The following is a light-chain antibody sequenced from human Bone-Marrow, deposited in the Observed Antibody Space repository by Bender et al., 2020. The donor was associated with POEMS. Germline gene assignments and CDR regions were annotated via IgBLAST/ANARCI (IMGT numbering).Light chain of an antibody. CDR3: QSYDTSLSDVV. J-gene: IGLJ2*01. Sequence: QSVLTQPPSASGAPGQWVTISCSGSRSNFGRLTVNWYQQLPGKAPKLLIYGQNQRPSGVPDRFSGSMSGTSASLAITGLQAEDEADYYCQSYDTSLSDVVFGGGTKLTVL. CDR1: RSNFGRLT. CDR2: GQN. V-gene: IGLV1-44*01.